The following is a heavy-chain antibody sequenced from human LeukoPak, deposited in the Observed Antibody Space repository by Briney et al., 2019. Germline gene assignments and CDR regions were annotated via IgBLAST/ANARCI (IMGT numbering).Heavy chain of an antibody. CDR3: AKGGKSGCTNGVCSLGY. CDR2: IRYDGSNK. D-gene: IGHD2-8*01. CDR1: GFTFSSYG. J-gene: IGHJ4*02. V-gene: IGHV3-30*02. Sequence: GGSLRLSCAASGFTFSSYGMHWVRQAPGKGLEWVAFIRYDGSNKYYADSVKGRFTISRDNSKNTLYLQMNSLRAEDTAVYYCAKGGKSGCTNGVCSLGYWGQGTLVTVSS.